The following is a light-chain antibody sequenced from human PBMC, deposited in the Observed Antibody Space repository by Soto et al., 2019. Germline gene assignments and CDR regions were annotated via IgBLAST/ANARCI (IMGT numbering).Light chain of an antibody. V-gene: IGKV3D-15*01. CDR2: DIS. CDR3: QQYNSWPLT. J-gene: IGKJ4*01. Sequence: ETVMTQSPATLSVSPGERATLSCRASQSVSSNLAWYQQKPGQPPRLLIYDISTRATGIPTRFSGSGSGTEFTLTISSLQSEDFAVYYCQQYNSWPLTFGGRSNVDI. CDR1: QSVSSN.